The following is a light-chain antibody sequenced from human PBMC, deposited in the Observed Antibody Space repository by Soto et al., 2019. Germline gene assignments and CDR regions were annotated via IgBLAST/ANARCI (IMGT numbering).Light chain of an antibody. J-gene: IGKJ4*01. Sequence: EIVMTQSPATLSVSPGERATLSCRASQSVSSNLAWYQQKPGQVPRLLIYGASNRATGIPDRFSGSGSGTDFTLTISRLEPEDFAVYYCQQYGSSLTFGGGTKVDIK. V-gene: IGKV3-20*01. CDR1: QSVSSN. CDR2: GAS. CDR3: QQYGSSLT.